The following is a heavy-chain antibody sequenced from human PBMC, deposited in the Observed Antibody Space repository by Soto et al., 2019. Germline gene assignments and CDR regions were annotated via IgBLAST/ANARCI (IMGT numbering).Heavy chain of an antibody. Sequence: APVKPCSEASGYGYTSYGISWVRQAPGQGLEWMGWISAYNGNTNYAQKLQGRVTMTTDTSTSTAYMELRSLRSDDTAVYYCAREIVVVVAGNWFDPWGQGTLVTVSS. CDR1: GYGYTSYG. CDR3: AREIVVVVAGNWFDP. D-gene: IGHD2-15*01. CDR2: ISAYNGNT. J-gene: IGHJ5*02. V-gene: IGHV1-18*01.